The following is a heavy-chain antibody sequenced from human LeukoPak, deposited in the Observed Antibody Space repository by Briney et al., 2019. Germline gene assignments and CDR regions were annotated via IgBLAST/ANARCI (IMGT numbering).Heavy chain of an antibody. D-gene: IGHD3-10*01. Sequence: GGSLRLSCAASGFTVSSNYMSWVRQAPGKGLEWVSVIYSGGSTYYADSVKGRFTISRDNSKNTLYLQMNSLRAEDTAVYYCARHYYGSGSYDYWGQGTLVTASS. CDR3: ARHYYGSGSYDY. CDR2: IYSGGST. CDR1: GFTVSSNY. J-gene: IGHJ4*02. V-gene: IGHV3-66*04.